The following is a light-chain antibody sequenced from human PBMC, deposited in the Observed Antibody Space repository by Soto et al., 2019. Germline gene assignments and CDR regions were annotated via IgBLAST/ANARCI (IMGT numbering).Light chain of an antibody. CDR1: QNVCLN. Sequence: EMVLTQSPATLSLSPGESATLSCRASQNVCLNFAWYQQKSGQPPRLLIHTASSRATGIPARFSGSGSRTDFVLTISSLAPEDIAVDYCQERGRWLRATFGGGTKVEIK. CDR2: TAS. V-gene: IGKV3-11*01. CDR3: QERGRWLRAT. J-gene: IGKJ4*01.